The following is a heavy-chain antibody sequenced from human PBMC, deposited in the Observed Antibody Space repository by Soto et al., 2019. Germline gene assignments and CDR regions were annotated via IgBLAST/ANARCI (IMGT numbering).Heavy chain of an antibody. J-gene: IGHJ6*02. CDR3: AGDIYGDDDESYYYYGMDV. CDR2: INAGNGNT. D-gene: IGHD4-17*01. V-gene: IGHV1-3*01. CDR1: GYTFTSYA. Sequence: ASVKVSCKASGYTFTSYAMHWVRQAPGQRLEWMGWINAGNGNTKYSQKFQGRVTITRDTSASTAYMELSSLRSEDTAVYYCAGDIYGDDDESYYYYGMDVWGQGTTVTVSS.